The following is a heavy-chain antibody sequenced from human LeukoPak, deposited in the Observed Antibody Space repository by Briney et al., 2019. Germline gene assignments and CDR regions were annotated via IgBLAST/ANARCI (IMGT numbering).Heavy chain of an antibody. V-gene: IGHV1-8*03. Sequence: GASVKVSCMASGYTFTSYDINWVRQATGQGLEWMGWMNPNSGNTGYAQKFQGRVTITRNTSISTAYMELSSLRSEDTAVYYCARSGAYSGYGSYYFNYWGQGTLVTVSS. J-gene: IGHJ4*02. CDR1: GYTFTSYD. CDR2: MNPNSGNT. CDR3: ARSGAYSGYGSYYFNY. D-gene: IGHD5-12*01.